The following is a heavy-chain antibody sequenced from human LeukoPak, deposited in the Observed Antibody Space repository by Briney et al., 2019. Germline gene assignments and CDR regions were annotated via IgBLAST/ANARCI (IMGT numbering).Heavy chain of an antibody. J-gene: IGHJ4*02. D-gene: IGHD6-13*01. CDR2: IYSGGST. CDR3: ARGSYSSSSNLDY. Sequence: GGSLRLSCAASGFTVSSNYMSWVRQAPGKGLEWVSVIYSGGSTYYADSVKGRFTISRDNAKNSLYLQMNSLRAEDTAVYYCARGSYSSSSNLDYWGQGTLVTVSS. CDR1: GFTVSSNY. V-gene: IGHV3-53*03.